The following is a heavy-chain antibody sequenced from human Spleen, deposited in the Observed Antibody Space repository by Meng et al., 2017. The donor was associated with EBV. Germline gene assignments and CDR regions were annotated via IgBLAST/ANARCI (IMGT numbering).Heavy chain of an antibody. CDR2: VYYSWST. Sequence: QGQLRGSGPGLVKASEPPSLPCTGSGGSVSSYSYYLSWIRPPPGKGLELIGYVYYSWSTNYNPSLKSRVTISVDTSKNQFSLNLYSVTAADTAVYYCARENPARGNWFDPWGQGALVTVSS. D-gene: IGHD3-10*01. CDR1: GGSVSSYSYY. V-gene: IGHV4-61*01. CDR3: ARENPARGNWFDP. J-gene: IGHJ5*02.